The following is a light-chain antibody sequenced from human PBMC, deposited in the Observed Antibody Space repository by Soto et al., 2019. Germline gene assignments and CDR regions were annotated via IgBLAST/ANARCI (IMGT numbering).Light chain of an antibody. Sequence: EIVLTQSPATLSLSPGERATLSCRASQTVYRYLAWYQQKPGQAPRLLIYDASNRATGIPARFSGSGSGTDFTRTVSSVEPEDMAVYYCQQRSDWPITFGQGTRLEIK. V-gene: IGKV3-11*01. CDR3: QQRSDWPIT. CDR1: QTVYRY. CDR2: DAS. J-gene: IGKJ5*01.